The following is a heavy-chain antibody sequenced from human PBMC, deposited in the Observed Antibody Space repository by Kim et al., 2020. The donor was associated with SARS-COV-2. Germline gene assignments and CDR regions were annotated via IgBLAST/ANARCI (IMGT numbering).Heavy chain of an antibody. CDR3: ARGPRRIAAAAPWDY. D-gene: IGHD6-13*01. CDR1: GYTFTSYG. J-gene: IGHJ4*02. V-gene: IGHV1-18*04. Sequence: ASVKVSCKASGYTFTSYGISWVRQAPGQGLEWMGWISAYNGNTNYAQKLQGRVTMTTDTSTSTAYMELRSLRSDDTAVYYCARGPRRIAAAAPWDYWGQGTLVTVSS. CDR2: ISAYNGNT.